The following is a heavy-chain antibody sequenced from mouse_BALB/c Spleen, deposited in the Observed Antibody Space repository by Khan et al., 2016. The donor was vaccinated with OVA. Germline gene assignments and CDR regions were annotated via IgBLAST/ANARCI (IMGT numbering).Heavy chain of an antibody. CDR1: GYTFSSYY. V-gene: IGHV1S81*02. CDR3: TRSGYANPFAY. J-gene: IGHJ3*01. Sequence: QVQLQQSGAELVKPGASVKLSCKASGYTFSSYYMYWVKQRPGQGLEWIGGINPNNGDTNFNEKFKTKATLTVDKSSSTAYMQLSSLTSEDSALYYCTRSGYANPFAYWGHGTLVTVSA. D-gene: IGHD2-2*01. CDR2: INPNNGDT.